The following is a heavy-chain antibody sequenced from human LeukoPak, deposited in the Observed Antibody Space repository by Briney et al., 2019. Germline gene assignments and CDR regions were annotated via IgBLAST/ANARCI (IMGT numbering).Heavy chain of an antibody. CDR1: GGSISSYY. Sequence: SETLSLTCTVSGGSISSYYWSWIRQPPGKGLEWIGYIYYSGSTNYNPSLKSRVTISVDTSKNQFSLKLSSVTAADTAVYYCARGYSGYDTPQYYYYMDVWGKGTTVTVSS. CDR3: ARGYSGYDTPQYYYYMDV. V-gene: IGHV4-59*01. J-gene: IGHJ6*03. CDR2: IYYSGST. D-gene: IGHD5-12*01.